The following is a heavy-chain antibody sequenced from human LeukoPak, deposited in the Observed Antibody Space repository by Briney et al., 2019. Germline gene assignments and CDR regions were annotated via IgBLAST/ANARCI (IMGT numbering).Heavy chain of an antibody. CDR1: GGSISRGGYY. D-gene: IGHD2-8*02. J-gene: IGHJ4*02. CDR2: IYHSGST. V-gene: IGHV4-30-2*01. CDR3: ARLEVMGVYYFVY. Sequence: SETLTLTCTVSGGSISRGGYYWSWIRQPPGKGLGWIGYIYHSGSTYYNPSLKSRVTISVDMSKNQFSLKLSSVTAADTAVYYCARLEVMGVYYFVYWGQGTLVTVSS.